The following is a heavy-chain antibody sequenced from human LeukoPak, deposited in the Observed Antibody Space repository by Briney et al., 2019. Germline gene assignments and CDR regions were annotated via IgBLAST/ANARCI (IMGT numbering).Heavy chain of an antibody. J-gene: IGHJ4*02. Sequence: ASVKVSCKTSGYTFTTYGISWVRQAPGQGLEWMGWISGYNGDTNSAQKLQGRVTLTTDAYTSTAYMELGSLRSDDTAVYYCAREEYVWGSYRYFDYWGQGTLVTVSS. D-gene: IGHD3-16*02. CDR1: GYTFTTYG. CDR2: ISGYNGDT. V-gene: IGHV1-18*01. CDR3: AREEYVWGSYRYFDY.